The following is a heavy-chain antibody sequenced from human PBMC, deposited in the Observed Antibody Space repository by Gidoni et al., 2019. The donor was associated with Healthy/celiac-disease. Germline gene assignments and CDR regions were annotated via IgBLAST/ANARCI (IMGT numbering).Heavy chain of an antibody. CDR3: AREYRGSFGGVIVIPGYFDY. CDR2: ISAYNGNT. J-gene: IGHJ4*02. CDR1: GYTFTSYG. D-gene: IGHD3-16*02. V-gene: IGHV1-18*04. Sequence: QVQLVQSGAEVKKPGASVKVSCKASGYTFTSYGISWVRRAPGQGLEWMGWISAYNGNTNYAQKLQGRVTMTTDTSTSTAYMELRSLRSDDTAVYYCAREYRGSFGGVIVIPGYFDYWGQGTLVTVSS.